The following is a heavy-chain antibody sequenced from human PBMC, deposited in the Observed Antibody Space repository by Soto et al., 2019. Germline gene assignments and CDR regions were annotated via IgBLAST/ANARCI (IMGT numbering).Heavy chain of an antibody. CDR2: IFHAGST. D-gene: IGHD2-2*01. CDR1: GGSITNTNW. J-gene: IGHJ4*02. V-gene: IGHV4-4*02. Sequence: QVQLQEPGPGLVRPSGTLSLTCTVSGGSITNTNWWSWVRQPPGKGLEWLGAIFHAGSTNYNPSLKSRITMSADKSENRFSLNLTSVTAADTAVYYCARTRQHCSATTCYEFYFDYWGQGTLVTVSS. CDR3: ARTRQHCSATTCYEFYFDY.